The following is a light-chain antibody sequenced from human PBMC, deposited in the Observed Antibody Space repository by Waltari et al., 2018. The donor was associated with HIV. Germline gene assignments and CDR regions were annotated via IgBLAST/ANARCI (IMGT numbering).Light chain of an antibody. Sequence: SYELTQPPSVSVSPGQTARITCSGDTLSSKYTSWYQQKPGQAPILVIFKGSERPSGIPERCSGSITGTTVTLTISEVQTEDEADYYCQSADHSDSCVFGTGTTLTVL. V-gene: IGLV3-25*03. CDR3: QSADHSDSCV. J-gene: IGLJ1*01. CDR2: KGS. CDR1: TLSSKY.